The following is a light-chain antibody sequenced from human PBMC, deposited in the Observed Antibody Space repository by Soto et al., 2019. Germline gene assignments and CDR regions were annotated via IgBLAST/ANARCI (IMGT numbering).Light chain of an antibody. CDR1: SSNVGSYF. V-gene: IGLV1-44*01. J-gene: IGLJ1*01. Sequence: QSVLTQPPSASGTPGQRVTISCSGSSSNVGSYFVNWYLHIPGAAPKLLIYSDGRRPSGVPSRFSGSKSGPSASLAISGLQSEDEADYYCAAWDVSLNGYVFGTGTKVTV. CDR3: AAWDVSLNGYV. CDR2: SDG.